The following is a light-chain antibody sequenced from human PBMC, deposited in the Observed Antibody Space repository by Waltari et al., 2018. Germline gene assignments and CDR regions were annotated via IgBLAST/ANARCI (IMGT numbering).Light chain of an antibody. V-gene: IGLV1-51*02. CDR1: SSNIGNHY. Sequence: QSGLTQPPSLSAAPGQKDTISCSGTSSNIGNHYVAWYQQIPGTVPKLLIYENYKRPSGIPDRFSGSRSGTSATLVITGLLTGDEADYYCGTWDSSLSGAVFGGGTHLTVL. CDR2: ENY. J-gene: IGLJ7*01. CDR3: GTWDSSLSGAV.